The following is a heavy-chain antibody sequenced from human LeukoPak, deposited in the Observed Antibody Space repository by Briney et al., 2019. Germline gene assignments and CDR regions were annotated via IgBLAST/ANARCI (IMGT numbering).Heavy chain of an antibody. V-gene: IGHV3-48*03. CDR1: GFTFSSYE. CDR2: ISRSATTI. CDR3: ARDVVGGSSGFGYV. Sequence: GGSLRLSCAASGFTFSSYEMNWVRQAPGKGLEWVSSISRSATTIYYADSVKGRFTISRDNAKNSLHLQMNSLRAEDTAVYYCARDVVGGSSGFGYVWGKGTTVTVSS. D-gene: IGHD6-19*01. J-gene: IGHJ6*04.